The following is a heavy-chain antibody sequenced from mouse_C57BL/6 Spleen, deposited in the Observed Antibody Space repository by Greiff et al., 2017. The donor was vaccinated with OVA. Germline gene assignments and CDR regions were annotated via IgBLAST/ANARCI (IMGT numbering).Heavy chain of an antibody. CDR2: INPSNGGT. CDR3: ARLGDYDDVPYWYFDV. J-gene: IGHJ1*03. Sequence: QVQLQQPGTELVKPGASVKLSCKASGYTFTSYWMHWVKQRPGQGLEWIGNINPSNGGTNYNEKFKSKATLTVDKSSSTAYMQLSSLTSEDSAVYYCARLGDYDDVPYWYFDVWGTGTTVTVSS. CDR1: GYTFTSYW. V-gene: IGHV1-53*01. D-gene: IGHD2-4*01.